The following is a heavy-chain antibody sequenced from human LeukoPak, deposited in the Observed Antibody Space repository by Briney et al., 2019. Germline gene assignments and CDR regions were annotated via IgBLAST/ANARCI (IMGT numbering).Heavy chain of an antibody. D-gene: IGHD2/OR15-2a*01. V-gene: IGHV3-30*18. Sequence: GGSLRLYCAASGFTFSSSDMHWVRQAPGKGLEWVAVISYDATNKYYADSVKGRFTLSRDNSKNTLYLQTNTLRDEDTAVYYCAKASSNYFYYFEYWGQGTLVTVSS. CDR3: AKASSNYFYYFEY. CDR2: ISYDATNK. CDR1: GFTFSSSD. J-gene: IGHJ4*02.